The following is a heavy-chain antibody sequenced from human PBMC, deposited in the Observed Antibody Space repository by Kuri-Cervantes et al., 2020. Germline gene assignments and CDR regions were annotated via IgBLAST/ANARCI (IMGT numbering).Heavy chain of an antibody. Sequence: SETLSLTCTVSGGSISTYYWSWIRQPPGKGLEWIGYIYYSGGTNYNPSLKSRVTISVDTSKNQFSLRLTSVTAADTAVYYCARDEDCSGGSCFSAYWGQGTLVTVSS. D-gene: IGHD2-15*01. CDR3: ARDEDCSGGSCFSAY. CDR1: GGSISTYY. V-gene: IGHV4-59*12. J-gene: IGHJ4*02. CDR2: IYYSGGT.